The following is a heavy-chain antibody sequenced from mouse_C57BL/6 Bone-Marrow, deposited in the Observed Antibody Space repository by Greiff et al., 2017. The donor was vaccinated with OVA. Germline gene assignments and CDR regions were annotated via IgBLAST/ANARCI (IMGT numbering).Heavy chain of an antibody. CDR1: GYSITSGYY. Sequence: EVHLVESGPGLVKPSQSLSLTCSVTGYSITSGYYWNWIRQFPGNKLEWMGYISYDGSNNYNPSLKNRISITRDTSKNQFFLKLNSVTTEDTATYYCARGGVLYDGYLWFAYWGQGTLVTVSA. CDR3: ARGGVLYDGYLWFAY. J-gene: IGHJ3*01. CDR2: ISYDGSN. V-gene: IGHV3-6*01. D-gene: IGHD2-3*01.